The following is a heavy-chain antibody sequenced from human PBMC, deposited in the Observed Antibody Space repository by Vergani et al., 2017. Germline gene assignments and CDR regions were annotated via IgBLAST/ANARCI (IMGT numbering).Heavy chain of an antibody. CDR1: GFSLDDHG. V-gene: IGHV3-20*04. D-gene: IGHD2-2*01. J-gene: IGHJ4*02. CDR3: VRGPLPAIPAMLDS. Sequence: EVLLAESGGRMVRPGGSLRLSCAASGFSLDDHGMGWVRQVPGKGLEWVSDISWNGETKNYADSVQGRFIISRDNAKNSLYLQMRTLRPEDTALYYCVRGPLPAIPAMLDSWGQGTLVTVSS. CDR2: ISWNGETK.